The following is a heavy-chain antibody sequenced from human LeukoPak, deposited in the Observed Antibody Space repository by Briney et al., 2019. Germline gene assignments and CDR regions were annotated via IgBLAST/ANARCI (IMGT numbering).Heavy chain of an antibody. D-gene: IGHD1-14*01. CDR3: ARDFLLEPTGADAFDI. Sequence: GGSLRLSCAASGFTFSSYSMNWVRQAPGKGLECVSSISSSSSYIYYADSVKGRFTISRDNAKNSLYLQMNSLRAEDTAVYYCARDFLLEPTGADAFDIWGQGTMVTVSS. J-gene: IGHJ3*02. V-gene: IGHV3-21*01. CDR2: ISSSSSYI. CDR1: GFTFSSYS.